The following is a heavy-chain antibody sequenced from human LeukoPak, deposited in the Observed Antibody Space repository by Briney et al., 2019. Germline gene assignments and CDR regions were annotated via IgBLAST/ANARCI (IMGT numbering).Heavy chain of an antibody. CDR1: GGSFSGYY. CDR3: ARDLGFWSGPDY. Sequence: SVTLSLTCAVYGGSFSGYYWSWIRQPAGKGLQWIGRIYSSGSTNYNPSLKSRVTMSVDTSKNQFSLRLSSVTAADTAVYYCARDLGFWSGPDYWGQGTLVTVSS. J-gene: IGHJ4*02. V-gene: IGHV4-4*07. CDR2: IYSSGST. D-gene: IGHD3-3*01.